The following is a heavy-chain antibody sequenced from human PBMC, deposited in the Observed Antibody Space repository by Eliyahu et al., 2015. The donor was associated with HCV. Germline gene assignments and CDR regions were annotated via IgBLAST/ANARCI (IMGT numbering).Heavy chain of an antibody. J-gene: IGHJ2*01. V-gene: IGHV3-11*01. D-gene: IGHD4-17*01. Sequence: SYISXSGGTIYYAXSLKGRFTIXRXNAESXLYLQMNSLRAEDTAFYXCARXQWYRDYLLLYFDLWGRGTLVTVSS. CDR3: ARXQWYRDYLLLYFDL. CDR2: ISXSGGTI.